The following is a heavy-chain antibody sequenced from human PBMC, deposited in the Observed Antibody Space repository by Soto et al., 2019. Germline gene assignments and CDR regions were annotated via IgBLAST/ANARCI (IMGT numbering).Heavy chain of an antibody. CDR2: IIPIFGTA. CDR1: GGTFSSYA. CDR3: ARSPRLVRGGPLDY. V-gene: IGHV1-69*13. J-gene: IGHJ4*02. Sequence: SVKVSCKASGGTFSSYAISWVRQAPGQGLEWMGGIIPIFGTANYAQKFQGRVTITADESTSTAYMELSSLRSEDTAVYYCARSPRLVRGGPLDYWGQGTLVTVSS. D-gene: IGHD2-15*01.